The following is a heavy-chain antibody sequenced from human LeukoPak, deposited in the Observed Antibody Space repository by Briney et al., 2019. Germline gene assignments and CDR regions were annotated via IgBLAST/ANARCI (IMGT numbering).Heavy chain of an antibody. D-gene: IGHD6-19*01. CDR3: ARASGYSSGMWFDP. CDR2: IYYSGST. J-gene: IGHJ5*02. CDR1: GGSISSSSYY. Sequence: PSETLSLTCTVSGGSISSSSYYWGWIRQPPGTGLEWIGSIYYSGSTYYNPSLKSRVTISVDTSKNQFSLKLSSVTAADTAVYYCARASGYSSGMWFDPWGQGTLVTVSS. V-gene: IGHV4-39*01.